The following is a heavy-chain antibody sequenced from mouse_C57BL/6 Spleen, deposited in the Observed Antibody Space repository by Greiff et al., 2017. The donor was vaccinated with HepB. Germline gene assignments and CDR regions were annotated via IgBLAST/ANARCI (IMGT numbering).Heavy chain of an antibody. Sequence: VQLKESGPGLVKPSQSLSLTCSVTGYSITSGYYWNWIRQFPGNKLEWMGYISYDGSNNYNPSLKNRIAITRDTSKNQFFLKLNSVTTEDTATYYCARDNFSEYYGSSAGAMDYWGQGTSVTVSS. CDR3: ARDNFSEYYGSSAGAMDY. CDR1: GYSITSGYY. D-gene: IGHD1-1*01. J-gene: IGHJ4*01. V-gene: IGHV3-6*01. CDR2: ISYDGSN.